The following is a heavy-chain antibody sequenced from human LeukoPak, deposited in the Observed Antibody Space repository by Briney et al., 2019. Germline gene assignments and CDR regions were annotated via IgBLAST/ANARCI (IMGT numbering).Heavy chain of an antibody. D-gene: IGHD2-21*01. CDR3: ATGTDCGGNSCFSFDS. V-gene: IGHV5-51*01. Sequence: GESLKISCKGFGYNFATYWIGWVRQRPGKGPEWMGIIYPDKSDDRYSASFQGQVTISADKSINTAYLQWSSLEASDTAIYYCATGTDCGGNSCFSFDSWGQGTLVTVSS. J-gene: IGHJ4*02. CDR2: IYPDKSDD. CDR1: GYNFATYW.